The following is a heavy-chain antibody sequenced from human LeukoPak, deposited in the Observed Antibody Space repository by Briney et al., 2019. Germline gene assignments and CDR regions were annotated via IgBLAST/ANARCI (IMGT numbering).Heavy chain of an antibody. CDR1: GFTFDDYA. CDR3: AKGYCSGGSCCLDY. J-gene: IGHJ4*02. D-gene: IGHD2-15*01. Sequence: PGRSLRLSRAASGFTFDDYAMHWVRQAPGKGLEWVSGISWNSGSIGYADSVKGRFTISRDNAKNSLYLQMNSLRAEDMALYYCAKGYCSGGSCCLDYWGQGTLVTVSS. V-gene: IGHV3-9*03. CDR2: ISWNSGSI.